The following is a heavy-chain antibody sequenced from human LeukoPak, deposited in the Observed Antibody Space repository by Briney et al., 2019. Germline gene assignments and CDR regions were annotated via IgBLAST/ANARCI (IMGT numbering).Heavy chain of an antibody. D-gene: IGHD6-19*01. CDR1: GFTFSDYY. CDR2: ISSSGSTI. CDR3: AKAVGIAVAGFDY. Sequence: GGSLRLSCAASGFTFSDYYMSWIRQAPGKGLEWVSYISSSGSTIYYADSVKGRFTISRDNAKNSLYLQMDSLRAEDTALYYCAKAVGIAVAGFDYWGQGTLVTVSS. V-gene: IGHV3-11*01. J-gene: IGHJ4*02.